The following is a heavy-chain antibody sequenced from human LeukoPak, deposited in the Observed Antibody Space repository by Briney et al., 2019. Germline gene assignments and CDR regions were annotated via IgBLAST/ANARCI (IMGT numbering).Heavy chain of an antibody. J-gene: IGHJ4*02. CDR3: ARDLVQLWSKDY. CDR1: GFTFSNYE. Sequence: GGSLRLSCAASGFTFSNYELNWVRQAPGKGLEWVSYISSSGRNIYYADSVNGRFTISRDNAKNSLYLQMNSLRAEDTAVYYCARDLVQLWSKDYWGQGALVTVSS. CDR2: ISSSGRNI. V-gene: IGHV3-48*03. D-gene: IGHD5-18*01.